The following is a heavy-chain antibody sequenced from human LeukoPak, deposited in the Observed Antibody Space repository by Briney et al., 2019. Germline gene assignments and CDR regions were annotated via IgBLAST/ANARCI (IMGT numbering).Heavy chain of an antibody. CDR3: ARDLEIPSLDGAFDI. J-gene: IGHJ3*02. CDR1: GFTFSAYG. CDR2: ILYDGSKK. V-gene: IGHV3-30*03. Sequence: PGGSLRLSCAASGFTFSAYGMHWVRQAPGKGLEWVASILYDGSKKYYADSVKGRFTISRDNAKNSLYLQMNSLRAEDTAVYYCARDLEIPSLDGAFDIWGQGTMVTVSS. D-gene: IGHD1-1*01.